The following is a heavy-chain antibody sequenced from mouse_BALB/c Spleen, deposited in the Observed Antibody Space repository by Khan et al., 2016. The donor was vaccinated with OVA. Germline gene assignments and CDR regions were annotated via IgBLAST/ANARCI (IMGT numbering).Heavy chain of an antibody. J-gene: IGHJ3*01. CDR1: GYSFTSYL. CDR3: TREGYGSFAY. D-gene: IGHD1-1*02. Sequence: VQLKQSGTVLARPGASVKISCKASGYSFTSYLIHWVQQRPGQGLEWIGGIYPGNSDTIYTHKFKDKFKLSAGTSASTAYMEFSSLTNEDSAVYYCTREGYGSFAYWGQGTLVTVSA. V-gene: IGHV1-5*01. CDR2: IYPGNSDT.